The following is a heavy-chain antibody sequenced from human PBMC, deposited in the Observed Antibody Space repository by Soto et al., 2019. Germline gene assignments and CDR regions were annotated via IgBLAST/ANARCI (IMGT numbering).Heavy chain of an antibody. CDR1: GYTFTSYY. Sequence: ASVKVSCKASGYTFTSYYMHWVRQAPGQGLEWMGIINPSGGSTSYAQKFQGRVTMTRDTSTSTVYMELSSLRSEDTAVYYCARDASKELVGYCRGGSCYAGGMDVWGQGTTVTVSS. J-gene: IGHJ6*02. CDR2: INPSGGST. V-gene: IGHV1-46*01. D-gene: IGHD2-15*01. CDR3: ARDASKELVGYCRGGSCYAGGMDV.